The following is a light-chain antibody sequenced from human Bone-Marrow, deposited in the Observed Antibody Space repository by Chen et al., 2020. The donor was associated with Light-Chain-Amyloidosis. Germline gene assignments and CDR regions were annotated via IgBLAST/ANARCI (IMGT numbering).Light chain of an antibody. J-gene: IGLJ3*02. CDR1: NIGSTS. Sequence: SYVLSHPSSVSVAPGQTATIVCGGNNIGSTSVPWYQQAPGQAPLLVVYDDSDRPSGIPERLSGSNSGNTATLTISRVEAGDEADYYCQVWDRSSDRPVFGGGTKLTVL. CDR3: QVWDRSSDRPV. V-gene: IGLV3-21*02. CDR2: DDS.